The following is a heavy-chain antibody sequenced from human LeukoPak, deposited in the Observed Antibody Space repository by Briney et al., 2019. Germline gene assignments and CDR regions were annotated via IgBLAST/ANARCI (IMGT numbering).Heavy chain of an antibody. CDR2: IIPILGMA. CDR1: GGTFSSYA. CDR3: ARGSTSYGDYLNWFDP. Sequence: ASVKVSCKASGGTFSSYAISWVRQAPGQGLEWMGRIIPILGMANYAQKFQGRVTITADESTSTAYMELSSLRSEDTAVYYCARGSTSYGDYLNWFDPWGQGTLVTVSS. V-gene: IGHV1-69*04. J-gene: IGHJ5*02. D-gene: IGHD4-17*01.